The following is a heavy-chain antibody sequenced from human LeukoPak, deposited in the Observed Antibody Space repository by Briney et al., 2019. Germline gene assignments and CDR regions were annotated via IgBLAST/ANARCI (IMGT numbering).Heavy chain of an antibody. CDR3: ARGDTAMVTPDY. D-gene: IGHD5-18*01. CDR2: ISSSGSTI. V-gene: IGHV3-48*03. Sequence: GGSLRLSCAASGSTFSSYEMNWVRQAPGKGLEWVSYISSSGSTIYYADSVKGRFTISRDNAKNSLYLQMNSLRAEDTAVYYCARGDTAMVTPDYWGQGTLVTVSS. J-gene: IGHJ4*02. CDR1: GSTFSSYE.